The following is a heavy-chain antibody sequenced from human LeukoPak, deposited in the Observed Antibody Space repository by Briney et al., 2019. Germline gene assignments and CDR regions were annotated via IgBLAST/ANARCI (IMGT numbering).Heavy chain of an antibody. CDR1: GGSISSYY. CDR2: IYYSGGT. CDR3: ARRAIVGATYDY. J-gene: IGHJ4*02. V-gene: IGHV4-59*08. Sequence: PSETLSLTCTVSGGSISSYYWSWIRQPPGKGLEWIGYIYYSGGTNYNPSLNSRVTISVDTSKNQFSLKLSSVTAADTAVYYCARRAIVGATYDYWGQGTLVTVSS. D-gene: IGHD1-26*01.